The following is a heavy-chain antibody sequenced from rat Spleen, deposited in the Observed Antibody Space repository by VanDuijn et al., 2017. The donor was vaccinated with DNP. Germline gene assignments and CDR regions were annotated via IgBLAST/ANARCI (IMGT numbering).Heavy chain of an antibody. CDR1: GFTFSDYN. Sequence: EVQLVASGGGLVQPGRSLKLSCAASGFTFSDYNMAWVRQAPKKGLEWVATISYDGSRTYYRDSVKGRFTVSRDNAKTTLYLQMDSLRSEDTATYYCARPDYWGQGVMVTVSS. V-gene: IGHV5-7*01. CDR2: ISYDGSRT. CDR3: ARPDY. J-gene: IGHJ2*01.